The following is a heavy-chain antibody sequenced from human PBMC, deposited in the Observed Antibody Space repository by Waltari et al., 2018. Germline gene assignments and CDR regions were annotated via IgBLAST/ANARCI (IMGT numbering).Heavy chain of an antibody. Sequence: QVQLVQSGAEVKKPGSSVKVSCKASGGTFSSYAISWVRQAPGQGLEWMGGFSPIFGKANYAQKFQGRVTMTTNESTSTAYMELSSLRSEDTAVYYCARGHPNYYGSGSYFNWFDPWGQGTLVTVSS. CDR3: ARGHPNYYGSGSYFNWFDP. D-gene: IGHD3-10*01. CDR1: GGTFSSYA. J-gene: IGHJ5*02. CDR2: FSPIFGKA. V-gene: IGHV1-69*05.